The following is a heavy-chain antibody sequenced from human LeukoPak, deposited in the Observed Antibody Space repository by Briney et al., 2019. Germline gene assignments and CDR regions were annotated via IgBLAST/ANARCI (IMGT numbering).Heavy chain of an antibody. CDR3: ARFYCSGGSCYYAY. CDR1: GYTFTDYY. J-gene: IGHJ4*02. Sequence: ASVKVSCKASGYTFTDYYMHWVRQAPGQGLEWMGWIYPYSGGTIYVQKFQGRVTMTRDTSISTVYMELSRLRSDDTAVYYCARFYCSGGSCYYAYWGQGTLVTVSS. CDR2: IYPYSGGT. D-gene: IGHD2-15*01. V-gene: IGHV1-2*02.